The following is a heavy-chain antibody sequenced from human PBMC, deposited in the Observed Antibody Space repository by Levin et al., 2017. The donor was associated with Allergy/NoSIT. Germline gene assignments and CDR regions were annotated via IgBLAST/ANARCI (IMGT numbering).Heavy chain of an antibody. D-gene: IGHD3-9*01. CDR3: ASPNRRYFDWLIDS. CDR1: GGSISNSSYF. CDR2: IYFSGST. Sequence: SQTLSLTCTVSGGSISNSSYFWGWIRQPPGRGLEWIGSIYFSGSTYYNPSLKSRVTMSLDTSKNQFSLKLTSVTAAATAVYYCASPNRRYFDWLIDSWGQGTLVTVSS. J-gene: IGHJ4*02. V-gene: IGHV4-39*01.